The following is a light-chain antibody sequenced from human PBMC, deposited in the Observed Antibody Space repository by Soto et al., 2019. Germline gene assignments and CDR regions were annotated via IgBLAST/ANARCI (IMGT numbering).Light chain of an antibody. CDR1: QGMSRS. Sequence: IQLTQSPSSLSASVGDRVTITCRASQGMSRSLAWYQQKPEKAPKLLIYAASTFQSVVPSRFSGSGSGTDFTLTISSLQPEDFATCDCHHLNSYPLGVGGGTKVVI. J-gene: IGKJ4*01. CDR3: HHLNSYPLG. V-gene: IGKV1-9*01. CDR2: AAS.